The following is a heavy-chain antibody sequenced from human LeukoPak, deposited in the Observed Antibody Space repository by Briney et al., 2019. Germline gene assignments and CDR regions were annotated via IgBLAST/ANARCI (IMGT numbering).Heavy chain of an antibody. D-gene: IGHD2-21*01. V-gene: IGHV4-61*01. CDR2: IYDSGST. Sequence: SEILSLTCTVSGGSISSGSYYWNWIRQSPGKGLEWIGYIYDSGSTNYNPSLKSRVTMSVDTSKNQFSLKLSSVTAADTAVYYRASRRWGSAYDAFDIWGQGTRVTVSS. CDR3: ASRRWGSAYDAFDI. J-gene: IGHJ3*02. CDR1: GGSISSGSYY.